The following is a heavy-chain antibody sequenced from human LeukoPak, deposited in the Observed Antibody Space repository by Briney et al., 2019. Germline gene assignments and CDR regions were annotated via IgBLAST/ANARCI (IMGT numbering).Heavy chain of an antibody. CDR1: GGTFSSYA. D-gene: IGHD6-13*01. CDR2: IIPIFGTA. CDR3: ARGAPPIAADLHGDCYYYYMDV. Sequence: GASVKVSCKASGGTFSSYAISWVRQAPGQGLEWMGGIIPIFGTANYAQKFQGRVTITTDESTSTAYMELSSLRSEDTAVYYCARGAPPIAADLHGDCYYYYMDVWGKGTTVTVSS. V-gene: IGHV1-69*05. J-gene: IGHJ6*03.